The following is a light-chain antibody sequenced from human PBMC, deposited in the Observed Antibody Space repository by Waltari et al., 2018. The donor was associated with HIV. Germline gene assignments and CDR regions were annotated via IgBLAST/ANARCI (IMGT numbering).Light chain of an antibody. CDR2: DVN. CDR1: SSDIGAYNF. Sequence: QSALTQPRSVSGSPGQSLTISCTGTSSDIGAYNFVSWYHQHPAKAPKVMIYDVNKRPSGVPDRFSGSKSDNTASLTISGLQLEDEADYYCCSYVGNYTWVFGGGTKVTVL. V-gene: IGLV2-11*01. CDR3: CSYVGNYTWV. J-gene: IGLJ3*02.